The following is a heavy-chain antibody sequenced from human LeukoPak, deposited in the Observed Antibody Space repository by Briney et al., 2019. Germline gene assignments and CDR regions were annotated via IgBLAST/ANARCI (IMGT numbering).Heavy chain of an antibody. CDR2: ISSSSSYI. D-gene: IGHD1-7*01. Sequence: PGGSLRLSCAASGFTFSSYSMNWVRQAPGKGLEWVSSISSSSSYIYYADSVKGRFTISRDNAKNSLYLQMNSLRAEDTAVYYCARDGTTVRQLQYYYYMDVWGKGTTVTVSS. CDR1: GFTFSSYS. V-gene: IGHV3-21*01. J-gene: IGHJ6*03. CDR3: ARDGTTVRQLQYYYYMDV.